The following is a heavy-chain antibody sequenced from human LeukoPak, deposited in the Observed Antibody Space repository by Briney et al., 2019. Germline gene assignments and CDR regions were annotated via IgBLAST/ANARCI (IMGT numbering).Heavy chain of an antibody. V-gene: IGHV1-69*04. CDR3: ARVDTAMVIDY. CDR1: VGTFSSYA. J-gene: IGHJ4*02. CDR2: IIPILGIA. Sequence: SVKVSCKASVGTFSSYAISWVRQAPGQGLEWMGRIIPILGIANYAQKSQGRATITADKTTSTAYMELSSLRSEDTAVYYCARVDTAMVIDYWGQGALVTVSS. D-gene: IGHD5-18*01.